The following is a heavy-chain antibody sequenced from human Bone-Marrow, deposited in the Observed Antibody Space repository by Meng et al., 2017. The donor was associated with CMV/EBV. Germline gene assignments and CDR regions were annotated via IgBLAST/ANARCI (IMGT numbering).Heavy chain of an antibody. J-gene: IGHJ5*01. CDR2: IIPILGIA. CDR3: ARNPA. Sequence: SVKVSCKASGYTFTSYAMHWVRQAPGQRLEWMGRIIPILGIANYAQKFQGRVTITADKSTSTAYMELSSLRSEDTAVYYCARNPAWGHGPLVTGYS. V-gene: IGHV1-69*04. CDR1: GYTFTSYA.